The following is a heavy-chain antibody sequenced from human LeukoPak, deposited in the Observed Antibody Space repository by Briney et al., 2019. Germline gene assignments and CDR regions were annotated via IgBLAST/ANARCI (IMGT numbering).Heavy chain of an antibody. J-gene: IGHJ4*02. CDR1: GFTVSSNY. D-gene: IGHD3-16*01. CDR2: IYGGGTT. Sequence: GGSLGLSCAASGFTVSSNYMSWVRQAPGKGLEWVSVIYGGGTTYYADSVKGRFTISRDNSKNTLYLQVNYLRAEDTAVYYCARALPFGGYFDYWGQGTLVTVSS. CDR3: ARALPFGGYFDY. V-gene: IGHV3-66*02.